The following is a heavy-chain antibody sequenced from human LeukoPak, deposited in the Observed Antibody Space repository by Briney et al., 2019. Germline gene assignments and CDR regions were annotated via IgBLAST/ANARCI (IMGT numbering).Heavy chain of an antibody. CDR3: ARWPVIGRFDP. J-gene: IGHJ5*02. Sequence: SETLSLTCTVSGGSISSYYWSWIRQPPGKGLEWIGYIYTSGSTNYNPSLKSRVTISVDTSKNQFSLKLSSVTAADTAVYYCARWPVIGRFDPWGQGTLVTVSS. D-gene: IGHD3-22*01. CDR1: GGSISSYY. V-gene: IGHV4-4*09. CDR2: IYTSGST.